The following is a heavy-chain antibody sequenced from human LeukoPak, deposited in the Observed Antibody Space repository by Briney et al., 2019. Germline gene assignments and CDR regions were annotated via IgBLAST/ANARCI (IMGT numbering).Heavy chain of an antibody. CDR3: ARDKDYGDYGPNYYYYGMDV. V-gene: IGHV3-30*04. CDR1: GFTFSSYA. J-gene: IGHJ6*02. CDR2: ISYDGSNK. D-gene: IGHD4-17*01. Sequence: GRSLRLSCAASGFTFSSYAMHWVRQAPGKGLEWVAVISYDGSNKYYADSVKGRFTISRDNSKNTLYLQMNSLRAEDTAVYYCARDKDYGDYGPNYYYYGMDVWGQGTTVTVSS.